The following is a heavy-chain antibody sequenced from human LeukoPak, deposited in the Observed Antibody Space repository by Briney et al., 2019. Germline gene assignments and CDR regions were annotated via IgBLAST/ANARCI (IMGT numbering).Heavy chain of an antibody. CDR3: TRDRTTITLFEL. J-gene: IGHJ4*02. CDR1: GFTFGKYW. Sequence: GGSLRLSCVASGFTFGKYWMSWVRQAPGKGLEWVANIKLDGSEKNYVDSVKGRFTISRDNARNTLYLQINSLRAEDSAVYYCTRDRTTITLFELWGQGTLVTVSS. D-gene: IGHD4-11*01. V-gene: IGHV3-7*01. CDR2: IKLDGSEK.